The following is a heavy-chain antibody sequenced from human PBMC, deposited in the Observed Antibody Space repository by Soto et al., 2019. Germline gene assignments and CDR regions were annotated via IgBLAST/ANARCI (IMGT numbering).Heavy chain of an antibody. D-gene: IGHD3-3*02. CDR3: ARDKDRPQLGGNYYYILDV. CDR1: GGTFRTSA. CDR2: IMPVFRRP. Sequence: QVQLVQSGAEVKKPGSSVKVSCKASGGTFRTSAISWVRQAPGQGLEWVGGIMPVFRRPKYAQNFQGRVTLTXDXPTSTAYMELSSLRSDDTAVYYCARDKDRPQLGGNYYYILDVWGQGTAVTVSS. J-gene: IGHJ6*02. V-gene: IGHV1-69*05.